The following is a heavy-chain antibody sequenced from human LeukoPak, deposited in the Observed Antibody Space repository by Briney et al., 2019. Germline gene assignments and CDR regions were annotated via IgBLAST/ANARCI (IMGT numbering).Heavy chain of an antibody. CDR1: GLTFSSYS. CDR2: ISSSSSYI. J-gene: IGHJ4*02. CDR3: ARDSLYDSSGYYYGGGFDY. Sequence: GGSLRLSCAASGLTFSSYSMNWVRQAPGKGLEWVSSISSSSSYIYYADSVKGRFTISRDNAKNSLYLQMNSLRAEDTAVYYCARDSLYDSSGYYYGGGFDYWGQGTLVTVSS. V-gene: IGHV3-21*01. D-gene: IGHD3-22*01.